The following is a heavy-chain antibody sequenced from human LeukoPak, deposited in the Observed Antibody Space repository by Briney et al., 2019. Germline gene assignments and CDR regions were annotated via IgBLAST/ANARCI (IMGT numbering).Heavy chain of an antibody. Sequence: PGGSLRLSCAASGFTFSSYEMNWVRQAPGKGLEWVSYISSSGSTIYYADSVKGRFTISRDNAKNSLYLQMNSLRAEDTAVYYCARTYNIRYFDTWGQGTLVTVSS. D-gene: IGHD3-9*01. J-gene: IGHJ4*02. CDR3: ARTYNIRYFDT. CDR1: GFTFSSYE. CDR2: ISSSGSTI. V-gene: IGHV3-48*03.